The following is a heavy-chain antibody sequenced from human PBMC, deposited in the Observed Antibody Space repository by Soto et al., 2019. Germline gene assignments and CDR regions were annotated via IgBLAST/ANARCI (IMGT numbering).Heavy chain of an antibody. D-gene: IGHD3-16*01. CDR1: GDSITSNSYF. J-gene: IGHJ5*02. Sequence: SETLSLTCTVSGDSITSNSYFWTWIRQHPGKGLEWIGYISNIGRTYYNPSLKSRLSISLDTSENQFSLKLTSVTSADTAIYYCARARQYYDCELDPWGQGTLVTVSS. CDR3: ARARQYYDCELDP. V-gene: IGHV4-31*03. CDR2: ISNIGRT.